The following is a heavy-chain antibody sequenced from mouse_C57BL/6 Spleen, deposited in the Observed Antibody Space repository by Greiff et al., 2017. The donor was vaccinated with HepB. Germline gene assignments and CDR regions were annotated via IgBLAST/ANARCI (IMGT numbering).Heavy chain of an antibody. CDR2: ISYDGSN. CDR3: ASAHGYPFDY. D-gene: IGHD2-2*01. CDR1: GYSITSGYY. J-gene: IGHJ2*01. V-gene: IGHV3-6*01. Sequence: EVHLVESGPGLVKPSQSLSLTCSVTGYSITSGYYWNWIRQFPGNKLEWMGYISYDGSNNYNPSLKNRISITRDTSKNQFFLKLNSVTTEDTATYYCASAHGYPFDYWGQGTTLTVSS.